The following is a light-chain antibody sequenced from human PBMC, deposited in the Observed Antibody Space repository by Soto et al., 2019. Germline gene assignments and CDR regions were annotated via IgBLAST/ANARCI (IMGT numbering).Light chain of an antibody. Sequence: EIVMTQSPATLSVSPGERATLSCRASQSVSSKLAWYQQKPGQAPRLLIYGASTRATGIPARFSGSGSGTEFTLTISNLQSEDCAVYYCQQYNNWPPLTFGGGTKVEIK. CDR1: QSVSSK. CDR3: QQYNNWPPLT. V-gene: IGKV3-15*01. CDR2: GAS. J-gene: IGKJ4*01.